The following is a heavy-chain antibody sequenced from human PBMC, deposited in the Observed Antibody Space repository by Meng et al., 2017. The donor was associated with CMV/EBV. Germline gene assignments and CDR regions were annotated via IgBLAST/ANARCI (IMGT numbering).Heavy chain of an antibody. CDR2: INHSGST. CDR3: ARGGIAAAGPFDY. D-gene: IGHD6-13*01. J-gene: IGHJ4*02. Sequence: GHIHDGVPGLLKPSEPLSLTCAVYGGSFSGYYWSWIRQPPGKGLEWIGEINHSGSTNYNPSLKSRVTISVDTSKNQFSLKLSSVTAADTAVYYCARGGIAAAGPFDYWGQGTLVTVSS. V-gene: IGHV4-34*01. CDR1: GGSFSGYY.